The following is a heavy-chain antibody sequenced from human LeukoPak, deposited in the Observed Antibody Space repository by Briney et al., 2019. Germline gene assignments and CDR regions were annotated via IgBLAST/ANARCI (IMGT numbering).Heavy chain of an antibody. CDR3: ARDNPSALDYDFWSGTRSYYYYMDV. CDR2: ISSSSSYI. V-gene: IGHV3-21*01. CDR1: GFTFSSYS. D-gene: IGHD3-3*01. Sequence: PGGSLRLSCAASGFTFSSYSMNWVRQAPGKGLELVSSISSSSSYIYYGDSVKGRFTISRDNAKNSLYLQMNSLRAEDTAVYYCARDNPSALDYDFWSGTRSYYYYMDVWGKGTTVTVSS. J-gene: IGHJ6*03.